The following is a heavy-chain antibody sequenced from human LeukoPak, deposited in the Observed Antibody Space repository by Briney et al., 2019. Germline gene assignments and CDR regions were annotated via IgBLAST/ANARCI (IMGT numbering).Heavy chain of an antibody. J-gene: IGHJ6*02. V-gene: IGHV3-7*01. Sequence: PGGSLRLSCAASGFTFSSYWMSWVRHAPGKGLEWVANIKQDGSEKYYVDSVKGRFTISRDNAKNSLYLQMNSLRAEDTAVYYCARSAIVVAYYYYGMDVWGQGTTVTVSS. CDR1: GFTFSSYW. CDR2: IKQDGSEK. D-gene: IGHD2-15*01. CDR3: ARSAIVVAYYYYGMDV.